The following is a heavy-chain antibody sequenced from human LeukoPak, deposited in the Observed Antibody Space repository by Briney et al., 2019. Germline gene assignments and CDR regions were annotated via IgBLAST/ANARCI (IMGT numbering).Heavy chain of an antibody. CDR2: YYDGGST. CDR1: GGSISSSSYY. V-gene: IGHV4-39*01. Sequence: SETLSLTCTVSGGSISSSSYYWGWIRQPPGKGLEWIGIYYDGGSTYYNPSLKSRVTISVDTSKNQFSLKLSSVTAADTAVYYCARAQNDYVWGSYRYEFSYFDYWGQGTLVTVSS. CDR3: ARAQNDYVWGSYRYEFSYFDY. J-gene: IGHJ4*02. D-gene: IGHD3-16*02.